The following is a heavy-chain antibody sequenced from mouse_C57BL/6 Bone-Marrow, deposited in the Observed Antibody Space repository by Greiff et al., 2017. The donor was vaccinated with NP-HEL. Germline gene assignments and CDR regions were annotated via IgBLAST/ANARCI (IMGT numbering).Heavy chain of an antibody. CDR3: ARKAYYGRSYEFAY. J-gene: IGHJ3*01. Sequence: QVQLQQPGAELVKPGASVKLSCKASGYTFTTYWMQWVKQRPGQGLEWIGEIDPSASYTNYTHKFKGKATLTVDTSSSTANMQLSSLTSEDSAVYYCARKAYYGRSYEFAYLGQGTLVTVSA. CDR2: IDPSASYT. V-gene: IGHV1-50*01. D-gene: IGHD1-1*01. CDR1: GYTFTTYW.